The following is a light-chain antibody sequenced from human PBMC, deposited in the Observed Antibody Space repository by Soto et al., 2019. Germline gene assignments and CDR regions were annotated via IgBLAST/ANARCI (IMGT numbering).Light chain of an antibody. CDR2: DAS. V-gene: IGKV3-11*01. CDR3: QQRSNWPPVT. J-gene: IGKJ4*01. CDR1: QSVSSY. Sequence: EIVLTQSPATLSLSPGERATLSCRASQSVSSYLAWYQQKPGQAPRLLIYDASNRATGIPARCSGSGSGTDFTPTISSLEPEDFAIYYCQQRSNWPPVTFGGGTKVEIK.